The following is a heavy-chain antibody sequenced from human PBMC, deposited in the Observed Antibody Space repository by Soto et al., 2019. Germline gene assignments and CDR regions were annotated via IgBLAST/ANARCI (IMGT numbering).Heavy chain of an antibody. Sequence: SGPTLVNPTQTLTLTCTFSGFSLSISGVGVGWIRQPPGKALEWLALMLWADDRRYSPSLNSRLTITKDTSKNQVVLTMTNMDPVDTATYYCAHGHNSRWAFDYWGPGTLVTVSS. J-gene: IGHJ4*02. D-gene: IGHD5-12*01. CDR2: MLWADDR. V-gene: IGHV2-5*02. CDR3: AHGHNSRWAFDY. CDR1: GFSLSISGVG.